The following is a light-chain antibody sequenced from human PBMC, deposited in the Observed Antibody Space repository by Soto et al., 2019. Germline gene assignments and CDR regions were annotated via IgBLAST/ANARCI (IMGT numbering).Light chain of an antibody. CDR3: QQYKDNWT. Sequence: DIQMTQSPSTLSASVGDRVTITCRARQRISSWLAWYQQKPGQAPKLLIYKASTLQSGVPSRFSGSGSGTEFTLASSSLQPYDSATYYCQQYKDNWTFGQGTKVEIK. V-gene: IGKV1-5*03. J-gene: IGKJ1*01. CDR1: QRISSW. CDR2: KAS.